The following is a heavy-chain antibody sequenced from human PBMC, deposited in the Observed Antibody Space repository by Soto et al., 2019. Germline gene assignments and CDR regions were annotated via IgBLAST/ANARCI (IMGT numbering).Heavy chain of an antibody. CDR1: GFSFDEYA. CDR3: AKGFCSSTRCLTYSYMDV. Sequence: DVQLVESGGGLVQPGRSLRLSCAASGFSFDEYAMHWVRQAPGQGLEWVSGISWNSGTMGYGDSVKGRFTISRDNAKNSLYLQMNSLRAEDTALYYCAKGFCSSTRCLTYSYMDVWGKGTTVTVSS. D-gene: IGHD2-2*01. V-gene: IGHV3-9*01. J-gene: IGHJ6*03. CDR2: ISWNSGTM.